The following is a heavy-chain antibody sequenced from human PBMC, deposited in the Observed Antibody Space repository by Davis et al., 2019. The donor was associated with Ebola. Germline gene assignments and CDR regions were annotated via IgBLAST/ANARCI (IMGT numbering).Heavy chain of an antibody. CDR2: INPSGGST. CDR1: GYFLTSNF. V-gene: IGHV1-46*01. D-gene: IGHD3-22*01. J-gene: IGHJ4*02. Sequence: AASVKVSCKASGYFLTSNFMHWVRQAPGQGLEWMGIINPSGGSTNYAQKFRGRVSMTRDASTSTAYMELSSLRSEDTAVYYCARDRGGHSSVACDYWGQGTLVTVSS. CDR3: ARDRGGHSSVACDY.